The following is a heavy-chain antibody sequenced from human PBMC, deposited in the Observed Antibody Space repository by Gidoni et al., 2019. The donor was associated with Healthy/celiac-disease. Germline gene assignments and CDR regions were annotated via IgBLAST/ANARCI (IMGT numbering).Heavy chain of an antibody. Sequence: QLQLQESGPGLVKPSETLSLTCTVSGGSISSSSYYWGWIRQPPGKGLEWIGSIYYSGSTYYNPCLKSRVTISVDTSKNQFSLKLSSVTAADTAVYYCARHYGSGWYEVVYWGQGTLVTVSS. J-gene: IGHJ4*02. D-gene: IGHD6-19*01. CDR1: GGSISSSSYY. CDR3: ARHYGSGWYEVVY. V-gene: IGHV4-39*01. CDR2: IYYSGST.